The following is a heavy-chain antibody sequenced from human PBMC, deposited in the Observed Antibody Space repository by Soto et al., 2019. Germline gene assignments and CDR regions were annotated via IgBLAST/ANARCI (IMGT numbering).Heavy chain of an antibody. V-gene: IGHV1-8*01. CDR2: MNPNSGNT. CDR1: GYTFTSYD. CDR3: ARVTGYYDILTGYYYYMDV. Sequence: ASVKVSCKASGYTFTSYDINWVRQATGQGLEWMGWMNPNSGNTGYAQKFQGRVTMTRNTSISTAYMELSSLRSEDTAVYYCARVTGYYDILTGYYYYMDVWGKGTTVTVSS. D-gene: IGHD3-9*01. J-gene: IGHJ6*03.